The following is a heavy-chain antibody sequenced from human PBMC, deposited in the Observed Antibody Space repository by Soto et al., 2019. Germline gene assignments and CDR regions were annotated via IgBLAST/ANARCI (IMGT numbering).Heavy chain of an antibody. CDR1: GYTFTSYG. Sequence: ASVKVSCESSGYTFTSYGISCVRQAPGQGLEWMGWISAYNGNTNYAQKLQGRVTMTTDTSTSIAYMELRSLRSDDTAVYYCARRDNFCSGGSCYSGGPDYWGQGTLVIVSS. V-gene: IGHV1-18*01. CDR3: ARRDNFCSGGSCYSGGPDY. D-gene: IGHD2-15*01. CDR2: ISAYNGNT. J-gene: IGHJ4*02.